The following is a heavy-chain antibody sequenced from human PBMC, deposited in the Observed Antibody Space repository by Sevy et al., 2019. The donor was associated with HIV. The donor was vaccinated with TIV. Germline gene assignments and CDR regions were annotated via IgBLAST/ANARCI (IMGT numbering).Heavy chain of an antibody. CDR3: AKTLGAIASPFDY. CDR1: GFTVSSNY. D-gene: IGHD7-27*01. Sequence: GGSLRLSCAASGFTVSSNYMSWVRQAPGKGLEWVSVIYSGGSTYYADSVKGRFTISRDNSKNTLYLQMNSLRAEDTAVYYCAKTLGAIASPFDYRGQGTLVTVSS. J-gene: IGHJ4*02. CDR2: IYSGGST. V-gene: IGHV3-53*01.